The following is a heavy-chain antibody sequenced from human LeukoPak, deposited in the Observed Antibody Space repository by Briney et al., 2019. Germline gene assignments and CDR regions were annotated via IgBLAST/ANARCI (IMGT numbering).Heavy chain of an antibody. CDR3: AREITGPPTYYYYYMGV. CDR1: GDSIISYF. D-gene: IGHD2-8*02. CDR2: IHTSGGA. Sequence: SETLSLTCNVSGDSIISYFWSWIRQPAGKGLEWIGRIHTSGGANYNPSLKGRVTMSLDPSKNLFSLKVTSVTAADTAVYFCAREITGPPTYYYYYMGVLGEGTTVTVSS. V-gene: IGHV4-4*07. J-gene: IGHJ6*03.